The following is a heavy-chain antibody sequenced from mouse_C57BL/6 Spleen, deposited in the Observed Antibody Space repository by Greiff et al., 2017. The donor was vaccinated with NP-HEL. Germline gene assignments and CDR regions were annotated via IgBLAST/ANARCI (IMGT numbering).Heavy chain of an antibody. CDR2: IDPSDSYT. Sequence: VQLQQPGAELVMPGASVKLSCKASGYTFTSYWMHWVKQRPGQGLEWIGEIDPSDSYTKYNQKFKGKSTLTVDQSSTTAYMQLITLTSADSAVYYCARPLKYYQGPGPSVTVSS. V-gene: IGHV1-69*01. CDR3: ARPLKYY. CDR1: GYTFTSYW. J-gene: IGHJ4*01.